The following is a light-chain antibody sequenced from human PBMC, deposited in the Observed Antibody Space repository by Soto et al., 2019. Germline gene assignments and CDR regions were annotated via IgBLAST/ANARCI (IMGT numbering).Light chain of an antibody. CDR2: DAS. CDR1: QGIGSY. J-gene: IGKJ4*01. Sequence: IHLTQAPSSVSAFVRDFVTISFLASQGIGSYLTWYQQKPGKAPKLLIYDASNLDTGVPSRFSGSGSGTDFTLTISSLQPADVATYYCQHYNSDPPTFGRGTQVDIK. CDR3: QHYNSDPPT. V-gene: IGKV1-27*01.